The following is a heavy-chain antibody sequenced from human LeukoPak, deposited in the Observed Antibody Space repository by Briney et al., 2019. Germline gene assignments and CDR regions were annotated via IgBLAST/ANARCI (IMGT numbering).Heavy chain of an antibody. Sequence: PGGSLRLSCAASGFTFSSYAMSWVRQAPGEGLEWVSAISGSGGSTYYADSVKGRFTISRDNSKNTLYLQMNSLRAEDTAVYYCAKAPRTTYYDFWSGYGMDVWGQGTTVTVSS. J-gene: IGHJ6*02. CDR1: GFTFSSYA. V-gene: IGHV3-23*01. D-gene: IGHD3-3*01. CDR3: AKAPRTTYYDFWSGYGMDV. CDR2: ISGSGGST.